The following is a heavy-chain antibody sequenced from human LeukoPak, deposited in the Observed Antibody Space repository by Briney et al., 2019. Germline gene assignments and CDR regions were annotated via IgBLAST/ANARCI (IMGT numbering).Heavy chain of an antibody. CDR1: GFTFSSYA. D-gene: IGHD6-19*01. CDR3: AKESVTNTVDGTVDY. CDR2: ITGGGVST. Sequence: GGSLRLSCAASGFTFSSYAMSWVRQAPGKGLEWVSAITGGGVSTYYADSVKGRFTISRDNSKNTLYLQMNSLRAEDTALYYCAKESVTNTVDGTVDYWGQGTQVTVSS. J-gene: IGHJ4*02. V-gene: IGHV3-23*01.